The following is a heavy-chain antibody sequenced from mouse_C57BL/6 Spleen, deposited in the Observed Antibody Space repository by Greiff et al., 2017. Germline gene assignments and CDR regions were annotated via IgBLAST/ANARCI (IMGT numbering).Heavy chain of an antibody. CDR2: ISSGSSTI. Sequence: DVMLVESGGGLVKPGGSLKLSCAASGFTFSDYGMHWVRQAPEKGLEWVAYISSGSSTIYYADTVKGRFTISRDNDKNTLFLQLTSLRSEDTAMYYCARSQGAYWGQGNLGTVSA. J-gene: IGHJ3*01. CDR1: GFTFSDYG. V-gene: IGHV5-17*01. CDR3: ARSQGAY.